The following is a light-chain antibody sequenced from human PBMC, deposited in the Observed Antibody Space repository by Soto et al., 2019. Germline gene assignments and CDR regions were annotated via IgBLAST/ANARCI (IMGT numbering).Light chain of an antibody. V-gene: IGKV3-20*01. CDR2: GAS. Sequence: EIVLTQSPGTLSLSPGERATLSCRASQSVSSSYLAWYQQKPGQAPRLLIYGASSRATGIPDRFSGSGSGTDFTLTISRLEPEDFAEYYCQQYCSSPFSFGPGTKVDIK. CDR1: QSVSSSY. J-gene: IGKJ3*01. CDR3: QQYCSSPFS.